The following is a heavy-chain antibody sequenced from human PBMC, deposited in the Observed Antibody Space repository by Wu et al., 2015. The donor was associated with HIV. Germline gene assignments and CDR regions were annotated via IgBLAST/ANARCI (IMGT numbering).Heavy chain of an antibody. CDR2: ISAYNGNT. Sequence: QVQLVQSGAEVKKPGASVKVSCKASGYTFTSYGISWVRQAPGQGLEWMAWISAYNGNTKYAQKLQGRVTMTTDTSTSTAYMELRSLRSDDTAVYYCARDLPYDFWSGRPPGDAFDIWGQGTMVTVSS. V-gene: IGHV1-18*01. D-gene: IGHD3-3*01. CDR3: ARDLPYDFWSGRPPGDAFDI. CDR1: GYTFTSYG. J-gene: IGHJ3*02.